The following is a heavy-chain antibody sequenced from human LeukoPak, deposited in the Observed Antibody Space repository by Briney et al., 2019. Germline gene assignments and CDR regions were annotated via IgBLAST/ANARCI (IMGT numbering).Heavy chain of an antibody. V-gene: IGHV3-23*01. Sequence: GEALRLSCAASGFNFSVAAMTWVRQAPGKGLEWVSLIGASGESTYYADSVKGRFTISRDNSKNTLSLQMNSLRVEDTAMYFCAKDIQLSTWGLGTMVTVSS. CDR3: AKDIQLST. D-gene: IGHD5-24*01. CDR2: IGASGEST. CDR1: GFNFSVAA. J-gene: IGHJ3*01.